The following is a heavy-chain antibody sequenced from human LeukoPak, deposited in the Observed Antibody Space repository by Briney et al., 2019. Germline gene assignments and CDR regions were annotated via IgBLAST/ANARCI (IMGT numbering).Heavy chain of an antibody. CDR3: ARGVEWLIPPWFDP. J-gene: IGHJ5*02. CDR1: GGSISSSSYY. CDR2: IYYSGST. D-gene: IGHD3-3*01. V-gene: IGHV4-30-4*08. Sequence: PSETLSLTCTVSGGSISSSSYYWGWIRQPPGKGLEWIGYIYYSGSTYYNPSLKSRVTISVDTSKNQFSLKLSSVTAADTAVYYCARGVEWLIPPWFDPWGQGTLVTVSS.